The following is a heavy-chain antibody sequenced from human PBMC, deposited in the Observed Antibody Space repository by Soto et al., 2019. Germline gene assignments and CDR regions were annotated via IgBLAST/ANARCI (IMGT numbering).Heavy chain of an antibody. V-gene: IGHV3-11*06. CDR1: GFTFSDYY. D-gene: IGHD6-6*01. CDR2: ISSSSSYT. Sequence: PGGSLRLSCAASGFTFSDYYMSWIRQAPGKGLEWVSYISSSSSYTNYADSVKGRFTISRDNAKNSLYLQMNSLRAGDTAVYYCARESGLAARYFDYWGQGTLVTVSS. CDR3: ARESGLAARYFDY. J-gene: IGHJ4*02.